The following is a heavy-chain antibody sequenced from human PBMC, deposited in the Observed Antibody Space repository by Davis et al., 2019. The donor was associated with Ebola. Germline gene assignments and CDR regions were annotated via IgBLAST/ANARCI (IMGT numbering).Heavy chain of an antibody. J-gene: IGHJ4*02. CDR2: ISSSGKT. D-gene: IGHD3-22*01. Sequence: GESLKISCSASGFTFSAHTMHWVRQAPGKGLEYVSVISSSGKTYYADSVKGRFTISRDNSKNTLYLQMNSLRGEDTAVYYCAKDPDSSGYYYDYFDWWGQGTLVTVSS. CDR3: AKDPDSSGYYYDYFDW. CDR1: GFTFSAHT. V-gene: IGHV3-64*04.